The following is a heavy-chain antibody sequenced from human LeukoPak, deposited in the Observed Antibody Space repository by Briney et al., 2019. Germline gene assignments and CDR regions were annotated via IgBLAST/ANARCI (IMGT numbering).Heavy chain of an antibody. CDR3: ARETWSFDS. Sequence: SETLSLTCGVYGGSISAYYWSWIRQPRGKGLEWIGEINHSGSTNYNPSLKSRVTISVDTSKNQVSLRLSSVTAADTAVYYCARETWSFDSWGQGTLVTVSS. CDR2: INHSGST. D-gene: IGHD3-3*01. J-gene: IGHJ4*02. CDR1: GGSISAYY. V-gene: IGHV4-34*01.